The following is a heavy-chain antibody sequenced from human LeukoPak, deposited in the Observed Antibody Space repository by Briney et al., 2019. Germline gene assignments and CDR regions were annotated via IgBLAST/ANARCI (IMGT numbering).Heavy chain of an antibody. Sequence: SQTLSLTCTVSGGSISSTNYYWSWIRQPAGKGLEWIGRIYASGSTKYNPSLKSRVTMSLDTSKNQFSLKLSSVTAADTAVYYCTRDDFRSGYLDYWGQGTLVTVSS. J-gene: IGHJ4*02. CDR1: GGSISSTNYY. CDR3: TRDDFRSGYLDY. CDR2: IYASGST. V-gene: IGHV4-61*02. D-gene: IGHD3-3*01.